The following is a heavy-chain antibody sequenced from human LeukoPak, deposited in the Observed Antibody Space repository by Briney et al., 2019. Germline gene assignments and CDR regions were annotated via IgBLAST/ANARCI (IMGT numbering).Heavy chain of an antibody. CDR3: ARVAPITIFGVAIGAFDI. CDR1: GGTLSNYI. D-gene: IGHD3-3*01. J-gene: IGHJ3*02. Sequence: SVKVSCKTSGGTLSNYILSWVRQAPGQGLEWMGGIIPVFGTANYAQKFQDRVTITADESTNTVYMELSNLRSEDTAVYYCARVAPITIFGVAIGAFDIWGQGTMVTVSS. V-gene: IGHV1-69*13. CDR2: IIPVFGTA.